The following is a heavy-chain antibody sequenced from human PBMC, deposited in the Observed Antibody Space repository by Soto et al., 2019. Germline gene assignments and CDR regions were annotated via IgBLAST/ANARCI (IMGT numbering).Heavy chain of an antibody. CDR2: ISYDGSNK. Sequence: GGSLRLSCAASGFTFSSYAMHWVRQAPGKGLEWVAVISYDGSNKYYADSVKGRFTISRDNSKNTLYLQMNSLRAEDTALSYCASDAATDGAFDIWGQGTMVTVSS. V-gene: IGHV3-30*04. CDR3: ASDAATDGAFDI. J-gene: IGHJ3*02. CDR1: GFTFSSYA.